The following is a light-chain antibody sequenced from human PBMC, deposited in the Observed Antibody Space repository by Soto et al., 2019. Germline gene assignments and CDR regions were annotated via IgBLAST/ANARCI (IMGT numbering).Light chain of an antibody. CDR3: AAWDDSLGGPV. J-gene: IGLJ2*01. V-gene: IGLV1-44*01. CDR1: TSNIGSNS. CDR2: SNN. Sequence: QSVVTQPPSASATPGQRVTISCSGSTSNIGSNSVSWFQQVPGTAPRLLFYSNNQRSSGVPDRFAVSKSGTSASLAIIGPQSEDEADSYCAAWDDSLGGPVFGGGTKLTVL.